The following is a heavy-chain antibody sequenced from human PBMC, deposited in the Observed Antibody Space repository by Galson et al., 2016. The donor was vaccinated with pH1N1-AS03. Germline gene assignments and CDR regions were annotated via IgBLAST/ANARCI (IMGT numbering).Heavy chain of an antibody. CDR1: GGSIGSYY. J-gene: IGHJ2*01. D-gene: IGHD2-21*02. V-gene: IGHV4-59*08. CDR3: ARIVVVTPSYWYFDL. CDR2: VYDSGSI. Sequence: TVSGGSIGSYYWSLIRQPPGMGLEWIGYVYDSGSINYNPSLKSRVTISVDTSKNQFSLKLSSVTAADTAVYYCARIVVVTPSYWYFDLWGRGTLVTVSS.